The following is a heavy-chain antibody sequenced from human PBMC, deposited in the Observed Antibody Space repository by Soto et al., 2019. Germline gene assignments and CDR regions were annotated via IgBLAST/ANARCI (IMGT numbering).Heavy chain of an antibody. D-gene: IGHD6-13*01. CDR2: INAGNGNT. Sequence: ASVKVSCKASGYTFTSYAMHWVRQAPGQRLEWMGWINAGNGNTKYSQKFQGRVTITRDTSASTAYMELSSLRSEDTAVYYCAREYSSSWYSQFDYWGQGTLVTVSS. CDR1: GYTFTSYA. J-gene: IGHJ4*02. CDR3: AREYSSSWYSQFDY. V-gene: IGHV1-3*01.